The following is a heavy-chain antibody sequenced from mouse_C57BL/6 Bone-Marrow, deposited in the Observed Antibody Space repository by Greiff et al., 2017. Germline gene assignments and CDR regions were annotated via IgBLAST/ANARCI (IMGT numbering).Heavy chain of an antibody. CDR2: IRNKANGYTT. J-gene: IGHJ4*01. D-gene: IGHD1-1*01. CDR1: GFTFTDYY. CDR3: ARYTLYYGSSPYAMDY. V-gene: IGHV7-3*01. Sequence: EVHLVESGGGLVQPGGSLSLSCAASGFTFTDYYMSWVRQPPGKALEWLGFIRNKANGYTTEYSASVKGRFTISRDNSQSILYLQMNALRAEDSATYYCARYTLYYGSSPYAMDYWGQGTSVTVSS.